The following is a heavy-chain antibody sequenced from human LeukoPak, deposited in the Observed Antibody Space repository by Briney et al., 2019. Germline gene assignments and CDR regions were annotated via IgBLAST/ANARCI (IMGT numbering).Heavy chain of an antibody. Sequence: PSETLSLTCTVSGGSISSGSYYWSWIRQPAGKGLEWIGRIYSSGSTNYNPSLKSRVTISLDTSKNQFSLKLNSVTAADTAVYYCARAIAAAGTWVDYWGQGTLVTVSS. CDR3: ARAIAAAGTWVDY. J-gene: IGHJ4*02. D-gene: IGHD6-13*01. V-gene: IGHV4-61*02. CDR2: IYSSGST. CDR1: GGSISSGSYY.